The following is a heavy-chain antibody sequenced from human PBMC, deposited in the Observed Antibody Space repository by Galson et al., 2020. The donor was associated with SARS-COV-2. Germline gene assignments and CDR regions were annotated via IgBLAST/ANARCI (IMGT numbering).Heavy chain of an antibody. J-gene: IGHJ4*02. D-gene: IGHD1-26*01. CDR2: IYPGDSDT. CDR3: ARVRRHGSYSPYYFDY. Sequence: KIGEYLKISCKGSGYSFTSYWIGWVRQMPGKGLEWMGIIYPGDSDTRYSPSFQGQVTISADKSISTAYLQWSSLKASDTAMYYCARVRRHGSYSPYYFDYWGQGTLFTVSS. CDR1: GYSFTSYW. V-gene: IGHV5-51*01.